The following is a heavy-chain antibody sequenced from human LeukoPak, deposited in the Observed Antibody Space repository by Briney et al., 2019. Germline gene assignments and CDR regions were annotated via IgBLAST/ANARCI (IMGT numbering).Heavy chain of an antibody. CDR2: IIPILGIA. CDR1: GGTFSSYA. V-gene: IGHV1-69*04. J-gene: IGHJ6*02. CDR3: ARDRDDYYYYGMDV. Sequence: GSSVKVSCKASGGTFSSYAISRVRQAPGQGLEWMGRIIPILGIANYAQKFQGRVTITADKSTSTAYMELSSLRSEDTAVYYCARDRDDYYYYGMDVWGQGTTVTVSS.